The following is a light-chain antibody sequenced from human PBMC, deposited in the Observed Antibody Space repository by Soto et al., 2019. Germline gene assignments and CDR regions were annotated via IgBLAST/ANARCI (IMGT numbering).Light chain of an antibody. CDR3: QHSYITPRYT. V-gene: IGKV1-39*01. CDR2: ASY. CDR1: QSISSH. J-gene: IGKJ2*01. Sequence: DIQITQSPSSLSASVGDRVTITCRASQSISSHLNWYQHKPGRPPRLLIFASYILEGGVPSRFSDSGSDTYFTLTIDSLQPEDVATYYCQHSYITPRYTFGQGTKVEI.